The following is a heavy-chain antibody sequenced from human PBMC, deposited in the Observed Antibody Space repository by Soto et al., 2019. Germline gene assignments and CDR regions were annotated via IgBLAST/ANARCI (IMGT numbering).Heavy chain of an antibody. J-gene: IGHJ4*02. CDR2: INGDGTGI. CDR1: GFTFSSYS. Sequence: EVQLVESGGGLVQPGGSLRLSCAASGFTFSSYSMHWVRPAPGQGLVWVSRINGDGTGISYADSVKGRFTISRDNAKNTLYLQMTSLRAEDTAVYYCARVVATRAYWGQGTLVTVSS. V-gene: IGHV3-74*01. CDR3: ARVVATRAY. D-gene: IGHD5-12*01.